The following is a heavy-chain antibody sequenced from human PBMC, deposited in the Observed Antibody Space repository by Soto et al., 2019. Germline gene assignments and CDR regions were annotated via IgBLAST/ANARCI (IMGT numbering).Heavy chain of an antibody. CDR1: GFTFSSYE. V-gene: IGHV3-48*03. CDR2: ISSSGSTI. Sequence: GGSLRLSCAASGFTFSSYEMNWVRQAPGKGLEWVSYISSSGSTIYYADSVKGRFTISRDNAKNSLYLQMNSLRAEDTAVYYCARASVKYYDRDAFDIWGQGTMVTVSS. J-gene: IGHJ3*02. D-gene: IGHD3-22*01. CDR3: ARASVKYYDRDAFDI.